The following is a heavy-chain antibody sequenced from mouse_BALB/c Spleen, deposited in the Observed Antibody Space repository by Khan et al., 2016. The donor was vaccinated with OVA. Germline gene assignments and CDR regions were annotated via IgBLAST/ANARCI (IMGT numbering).Heavy chain of an antibody. D-gene: IGHD2-4*01. CDR3: ARKDYYDYDPFPY. CDR2: ISYSGNP. CDR1: GYSITSEYA. Sequence: VQLKESGPGLVKPSQSLSLTCTVTGYSITSEYAWNWIRKFPGNKLEWMGYISYSGNPRYNPSLKSRIAITRETSKNQFVLQLNSVTTEDTATXYGARKDYYDYDPFPYWGQGTLGTVSA. V-gene: IGHV3-2*02. J-gene: IGHJ3*01.